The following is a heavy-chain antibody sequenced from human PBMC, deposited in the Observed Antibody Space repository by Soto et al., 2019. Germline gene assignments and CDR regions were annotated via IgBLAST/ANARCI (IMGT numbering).Heavy chain of an antibody. J-gene: IGHJ4*02. D-gene: IGHD3-22*01. CDR1: GFTFSSYA. CDR2: ISGSGGST. Sequence: PGGSLRLSCAASGFTFSSYAMSWVRQAPGKGLEWVSAISGSGGSTYYADSVKGRLTISRDNSKNTLYLQMNSLRAEDTAVYYCAKDQNYYDSSGYYEPFDYWGQGTLVTVSS. CDR3: AKDQNYYDSSGYYEPFDY. V-gene: IGHV3-23*01.